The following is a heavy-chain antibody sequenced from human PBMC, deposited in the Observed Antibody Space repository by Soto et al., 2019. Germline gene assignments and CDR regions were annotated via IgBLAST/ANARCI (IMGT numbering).Heavy chain of an antibody. D-gene: IGHD3-10*01. Sequence: GGSLRLSCAASGFTFSSYAMHWVRQAPGKGLEWVALISYDGSDKDYADSVKGRFTISRDNSRNTLFLQINSLRAEDTAVYYCAREGVQHGSGPYYYYGMDVWGQGTTVTVSS. CDR2: ISYDGSDK. J-gene: IGHJ6*02. V-gene: IGHV3-30-3*01. CDR1: GFTFSSYA. CDR3: AREGVQHGSGPYYYYGMDV.